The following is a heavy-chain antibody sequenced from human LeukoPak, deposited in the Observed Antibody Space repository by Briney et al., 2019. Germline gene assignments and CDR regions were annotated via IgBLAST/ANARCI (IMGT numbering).Heavy chain of an antibody. CDR2: ISSGGTII. Sequence: GSLMLSCAASGFTFSDYYMTWIRQAPGKGLEWISYISSGGTIIYYADSVRGQFTISRDNAKKSLYLQMNSLRAEDTAVYYCARVQKGIAAAGTGGGWFEPWGQGTLVTVSS. CDR3: ARVQKGIAAAGTGGGWFEP. D-gene: IGHD6-13*01. V-gene: IGHV3-11*01. J-gene: IGHJ5*02. CDR1: GFTFSDYY.